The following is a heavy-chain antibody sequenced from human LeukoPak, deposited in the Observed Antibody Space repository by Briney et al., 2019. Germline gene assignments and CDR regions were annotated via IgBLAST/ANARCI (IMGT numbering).Heavy chain of an antibody. D-gene: IGHD6-13*01. CDR1: GFTFNHYA. CDR2: ISSTTTYI. Sequence: KAGGSLRLSCAASGFTFNHYAMNWVRQAPGKGLEWVASISSTTTYIYYADSVKGRFTISRDNAKNSVHLQMNSLRAEDTAVYYCAREGYIHGSSGGYFWGQGTLVTVSS. CDR3: AREGYIHGSSGGYF. J-gene: IGHJ4*02. V-gene: IGHV3-21*01.